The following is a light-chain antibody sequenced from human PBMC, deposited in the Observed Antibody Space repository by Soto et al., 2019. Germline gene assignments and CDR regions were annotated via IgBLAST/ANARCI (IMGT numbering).Light chain of an antibody. CDR1: SSDVGGYNY. J-gene: IGLJ1*01. V-gene: IGLV2-14*01. Sequence: QSVLTQPASVSGSPGQSTTISCTGTSSDVGGYNYVSWYQQHPGKAPKLMIYDVSNRPSGVSNRFSGSKSGNTASLTISGLQAEDEADYYCSSYTSSSTLFGTGTKVPVL. CDR2: DVS. CDR3: SSYTSSSTL.